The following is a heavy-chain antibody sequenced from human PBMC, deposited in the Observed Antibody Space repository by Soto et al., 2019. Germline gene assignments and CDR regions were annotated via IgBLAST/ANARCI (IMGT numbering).Heavy chain of an antibody. J-gene: IGHJ5*02. CDR3: ARENDGYSSNWFDP. V-gene: IGHV4-30-2*01. Sequence: QLQLQESGSGLVKPSQTLSLTCSVSGGSISSGGYFWSWIRQPPGKGLEWIGYIYHSGTTYYNPSLKSRVPISVDRSKNQFSLRLSSVTAADTAVYYCARENDGYSSNWFDPWGQGTLVTVSS. CDR1: GGSISSGGYF. D-gene: IGHD6-13*01. CDR2: IYHSGTT.